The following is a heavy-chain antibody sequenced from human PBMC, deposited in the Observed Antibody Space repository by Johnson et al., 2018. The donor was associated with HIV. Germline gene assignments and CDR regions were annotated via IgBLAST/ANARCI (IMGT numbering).Heavy chain of an antibody. Sequence: VQLVESGGVVVQPGGSLRLSCAASGFTFSSYAMHWVRQAPGKGLEWVAVISYDGSNKYYADSVKGRFTISRDNSKNTLYLQMNSLRAEDTAVYYCARGIADLRAAAGTLDAFDIWGQGTMVTVSS. CDR1: GFTFSSYA. CDR3: ARGIADLRAAAGTLDAFDI. D-gene: IGHD6-13*01. J-gene: IGHJ3*02. V-gene: IGHV3-30-3*01. CDR2: ISYDGSNK.